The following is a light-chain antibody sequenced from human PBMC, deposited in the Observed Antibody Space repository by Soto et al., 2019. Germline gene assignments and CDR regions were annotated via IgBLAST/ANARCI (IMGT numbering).Light chain of an antibody. V-gene: IGLV2-14*01. CDR1: SSDIGSYNY. Sequence: QSALTQPASVSGSPGQSITISCTGTSSDIGSYNYVAWYQLHPGKAPKLLISEVSNRPSGVSNRFSGSKSGNTASLTISGLQAEDEADYFCSSYTDTSSLLFVFGTGTKSPS. J-gene: IGLJ1*01. CDR2: EVS. CDR3: SSYTDTSSLLFV.